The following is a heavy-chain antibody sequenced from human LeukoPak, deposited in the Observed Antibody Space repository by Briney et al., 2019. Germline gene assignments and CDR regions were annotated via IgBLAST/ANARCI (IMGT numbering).Heavy chain of an antibody. CDR1: GFTFSSYA. Sequence: PGGSLRLSCAASGFTFSSYAMSWVRQAPGKGLEWVSDIIGSGGSTYYADSVKGRFTISRDNSKNTLCLQINSLRAEDTGVYFCAQDWFPEKWNYVLVPSTAFDICGQGAMCTVSS. V-gene: IGHV3-23*01. J-gene: IGHJ3*02. CDR2: IIGSGGST. D-gene: IGHD1-7*01. CDR3: AQDWFPEKWNYVLVPSTAFDI.